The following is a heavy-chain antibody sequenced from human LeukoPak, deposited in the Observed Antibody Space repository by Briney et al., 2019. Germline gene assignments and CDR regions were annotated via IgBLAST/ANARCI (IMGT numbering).Heavy chain of an antibody. Sequence: SETLSLTCTVSGGSISSSSYYWGWIRQPPGKGLEWIGSIYYSGSTYYNPSLKSRVTISVDTSKNQFSLKLSSVTAADTAMYYCARASIIIGRGRTISLDWLDPWGQGTLVTVSS. D-gene: IGHD3-9*01. V-gene: IGHV4-39*07. CDR3: ARASIIIGRGRTISLDWLDP. CDR2: IYYSGST. J-gene: IGHJ5*02. CDR1: GGSISSSSYY.